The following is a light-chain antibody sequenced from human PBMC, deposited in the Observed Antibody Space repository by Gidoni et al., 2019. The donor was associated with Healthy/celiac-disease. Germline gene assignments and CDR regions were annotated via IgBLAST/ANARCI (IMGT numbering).Light chain of an antibody. CDR2: GAS. J-gene: IGKJ1*01. Sequence: EIVLTQSPGTLSLSPGERATLSCRASQSVSSSYLAWSQQKPGQAPRLLIYGASSRATGIPDRFSGSGSGTDFTLTISILEPEDFAVYYCQQYGSSPPWTFGQGTKVEIK. CDR1: QSVSSSY. V-gene: IGKV3-20*01. CDR3: QQYGSSPPWT.